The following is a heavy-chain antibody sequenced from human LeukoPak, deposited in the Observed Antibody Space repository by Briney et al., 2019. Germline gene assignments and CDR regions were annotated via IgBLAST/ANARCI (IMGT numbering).Heavy chain of an antibody. Sequence: AGGSLRLSRAASGFTFSDYSMSWVRQAPGKGLEWVANIKEDGSDKYYVDSVKGRFTISRDHARNSLYLQMNSLRVEDTAVYYCARRATRFDYWGQGTLVAVSS. CDR1: GFTFSDYS. CDR2: IKEDGSDK. CDR3: ARRATRFDY. J-gene: IGHJ4*02. D-gene: IGHD5-24*01. V-gene: IGHV3-7*01.